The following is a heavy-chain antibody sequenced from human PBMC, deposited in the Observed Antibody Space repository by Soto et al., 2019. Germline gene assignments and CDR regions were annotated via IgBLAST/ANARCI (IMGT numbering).Heavy chain of an antibody. CDR3: TRPGVYYYDSSGFLPFDY. CDR2: IRSKANSYAT. D-gene: IGHD3-22*01. J-gene: IGHJ4*02. V-gene: IGHV3-73*01. Sequence: GGSLRLSCAASGFTFSGSAMHWVRQASGKGLEWVGRIRSKANSYATAYAASVKGRFTISRDDSKNTAYLQMNSLKTEDTAVYYCTRPGVYYYDSSGFLPFDYWGQGT. CDR1: GFTFSGSA.